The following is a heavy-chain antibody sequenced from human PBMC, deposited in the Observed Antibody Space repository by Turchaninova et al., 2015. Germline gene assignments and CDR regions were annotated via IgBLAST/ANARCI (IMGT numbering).Heavy chain of an antibody. CDR1: GGSISSSNYY. J-gene: IGHJ1*01. Sequence: LQLQESGPGLVKPSEQLSLPCTVPGGSISSSNYYWGWIRQPPGKGLEWIGSIYYSGSTYYNPSLKSRVTISVDTSKNQFSLKLSSVTAADTAVYYCARDGPYDSSGYYYFQHWGQGTLVTVSS. D-gene: IGHD3-22*01. V-gene: IGHV4-39*07. CDR2: IYYSGST. CDR3: ARDGPYDSSGYYYFQH.